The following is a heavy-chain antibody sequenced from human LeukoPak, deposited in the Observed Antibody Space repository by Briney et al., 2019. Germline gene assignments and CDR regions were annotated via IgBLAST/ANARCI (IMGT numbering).Heavy chain of an antibody. D-gene: IGHD3-22*01. CDR1: GFSFSSYG. V-gene: IGHV3-30*18. CDR3: AKEIYYDSSAFFDY. CDR2: IGYDGSNK. Sequence: GGSLRLSCAASGFSFSSYGMHWVRQAPGKGLEWVAVIGYDGSNKYYADSVKGRFTISRDNSKNTLYLQMNSLRTKDTAVYFCAKEIYYDSSAFFDYWGQGTLVTVSS. J-gene: IGHJ4*02.